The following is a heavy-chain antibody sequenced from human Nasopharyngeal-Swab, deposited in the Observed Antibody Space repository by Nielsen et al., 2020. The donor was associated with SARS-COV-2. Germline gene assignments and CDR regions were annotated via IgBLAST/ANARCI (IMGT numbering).Heavy chain of an antibody. D-gene: IGHD1-26*01. CDR1: GFTFSSYW. J-gene: IGHJ3*02. CDR2: INSDGSST. CDR3: AREGTQWELLDAFDI. Sequence: GGSLRLSCAASGFTFSSYWMHWVRQAPGKGLVWVSRINSDGSSTSYADSVKGRFTISRDNAKNTLYLQMNSLRVEDTAVYYCAREGTQWELLDAFDIWGQGTMVTVSS. V-gene: IGHV3-74*01.